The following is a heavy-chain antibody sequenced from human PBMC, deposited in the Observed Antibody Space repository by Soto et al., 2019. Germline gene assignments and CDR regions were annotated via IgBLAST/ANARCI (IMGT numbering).Heavy chain of an antibody. CDR3: AWEGGIVGATAADY. V-gene: IGHV4-31*03. CDR2: IYYSGST. CDR1: GGSISSGGYY. J-gene: IGHJ4*02. Sequence: QLQLQESGPGLVKPSQTLSLTCTVSGGSISSGGYYWSWIRQHPGKGMEWIGYIYYSGSTYYNPSLKSRVTISVDPSKKQLFLKLRSVTAADPAVYYCAWEGGIVGATAADYWGQGTLVTVAS. D-gene: IGHD1-26*01.